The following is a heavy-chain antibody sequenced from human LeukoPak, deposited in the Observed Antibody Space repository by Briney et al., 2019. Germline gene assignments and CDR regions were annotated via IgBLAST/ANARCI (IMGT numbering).Heavy chain of an antibody. J-gene: IGHJ3*02. V-gene: IGHV4-31*03. D-gene: IGHD4-11*01. CDR2: IYYSGST. CDR1: GGSISSGGYY. Sequence: SETLSLTCTVSGGSISSGGYYWSWTRQHPGKGLEWIGYIYYSGSTYYNPSLKSRVTISVDTSKNQFSLKLSSVTAADTAVYYCARDLSVISAKGSAFDIWGQGTMVTVSS. CDR3: ARDLSVISAKGSAFDI.